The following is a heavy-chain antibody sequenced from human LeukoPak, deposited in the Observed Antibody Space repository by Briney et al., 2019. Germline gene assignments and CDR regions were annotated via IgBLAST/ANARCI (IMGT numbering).Heavy chain of an antibody. J-gene: IGHJ3*02. V-gene: IGHV3-9*01. Sequence: GGSLRLSCAASGFTFDDYAMHWVRQAPGKGLEWVSGISWNSGSIGYADSVKGRFTISRDNAKNSLYLQMNSLRAEDTAVYYCARERYYDSSEPGAFDIWGQGTMVTVSS. CDR3: ARERYYDSSEPGAFDI. D-gene: IGHD3-22*01. CDR2: ISWNSGSI. CDR1: GFTFDDYA.